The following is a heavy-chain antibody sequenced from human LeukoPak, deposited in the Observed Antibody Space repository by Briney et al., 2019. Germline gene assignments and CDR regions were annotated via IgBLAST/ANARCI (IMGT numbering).Heavy chain of an antibody. CDR2: IYYSGGT. Sequence: SETLSLTCAISGGTVSSSNWWSWVRQPPGKGLVWIGSIYYSGGTYYNPSLKSRVTISVDTSKNQFSLKLSSVTAADTAVYYCARVKPFWSGYDHDAFDIWGQGTVVTVSS. CDR1: GGTVSSSNW. V-gene: IGHV4-4*02. J-gene: IGHJ3*02. CDR3: ARVKPFWSGYDHDAFDI. D-gene: IGHD3-3*01.